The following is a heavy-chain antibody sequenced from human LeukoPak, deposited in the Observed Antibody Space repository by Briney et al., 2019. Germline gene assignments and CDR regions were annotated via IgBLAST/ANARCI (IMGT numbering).Heavy chain of an antibody. V-gene: IGHV3-7*03. CDR2: IKQDGSEK. J-gene: IGHJ3*02. CDR3: ARELLWFGELANAFDI. D-gene: IGHD3-10*01. CDR1: GFTFSSYA. Sequence: GGSLRLSCAASGFTFSSYAMHWVRQAPGKGLEWVANIKQDGSEKYYVDSVKGRFTISRDNAKNSLYLQMNSLRAEDTAVYYCARELLWFGELANAFDIWGQGTMVTVSS.